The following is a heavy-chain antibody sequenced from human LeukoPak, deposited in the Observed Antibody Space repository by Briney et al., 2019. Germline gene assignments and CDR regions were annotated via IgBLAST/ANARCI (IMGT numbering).Heavy chain of an antibody. V-gene: IGHV4-39*02. CDR1: GGSISSSSYY. J-gene: IGHJ4*02. CDR2: MYYSGST. D-gene: IGHD6-13*01. CDR3: AREFGSWLE. Sequence: SETLSLTCTVSGGSISSSSYYWGWIRQPPGKGLEWIGSMYYSGSTYYNPSLKSRVTISVDTSKNQFSLKLSSVTAADTAVYYCAREFGSWLEWGQGTLVTVSS.